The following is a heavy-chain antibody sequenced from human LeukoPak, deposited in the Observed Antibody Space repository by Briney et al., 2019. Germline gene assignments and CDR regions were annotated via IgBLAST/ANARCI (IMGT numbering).Heavy chain of an antibody. J-gene: IGHJ4*02. V-gene: IGHV3-23*01. CDR1: GFIFSNYA. CDR3: EPDLRGSDWSRDD. CDR2: ISDSGGST. Sequence: GGSLRLSCVVSGFIFSNYAMTWVRQAPGKGLEWVSVISDSGGSTNYADSVNGRFIISRDNSRDTLYPQMNSLRVEDTAVYYCEPDLRGSDWSRDDWGQGTLVTVSS. D-gene: IGHD3-9*01.